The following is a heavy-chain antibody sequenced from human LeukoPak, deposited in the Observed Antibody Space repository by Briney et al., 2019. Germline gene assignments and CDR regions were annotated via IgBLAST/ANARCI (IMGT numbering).Heavy chain of an antibody. Sequence: GASVKVSCKASGYTFSNYGITWVRQAPGQGLEWMGWISAYNGKTNYAQKFQGRVTMTTDTSTNTAYMELRNLISDDTAVYYCARDSFRGRGVIISRDWGQGTLVTVSS. CDR1: GYTFSNYG. CDR2: ISAYNGKT. D-gene: IGHD3-10*01. V-gene: IGHV1-18*01. J-gene: IGHJ4*02. CDR3: ARDSFRGRGVIISRD.